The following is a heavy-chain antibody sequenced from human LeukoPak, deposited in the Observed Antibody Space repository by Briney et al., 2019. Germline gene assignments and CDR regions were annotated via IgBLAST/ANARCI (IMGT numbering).Heavy chain of an antibody. CDR3: ATPTYCSGGSCYVTQNGDYGMDV. CDR1: GYTLTELS. D-gene: IGHD2-15*01. J-gene: IGHJ6*02. CDR2: FDPEDGET. Sequence: ASVKVSCKVSGYTLTELSMHWVRQAPGKGLEWMGGFDPEDGETIYAQKFQGRVTITADESTSTAYMELSSLRSEDTAVYYCATPTYCSGGSCYVTQNGDYGMDVWGQGTTVTVSS. V-gene: IGHV1-24*01.